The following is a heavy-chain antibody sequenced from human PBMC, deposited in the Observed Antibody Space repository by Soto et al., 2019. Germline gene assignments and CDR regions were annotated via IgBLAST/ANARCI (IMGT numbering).Heavy chain of an antibody. D-gene: IGHD2-15*01. CDR2: VSGSGDTK. J-gene: IGHJ4*02. Sequence: EVQLLESGGGLVQPGGSLRLSCAASGFAFNTYAMSWVRQAPGKGLQWVSGVSGSGDTKYYAESVKGRFTISRDNSKNTLYLQMNSLRADDTAVYYCAKDTFPGYCSGGNCCSVGGADSWGQGTLVTVSS. CDR1: GFAFNTYA. V-gene: IGHV3-23*01. CDR3: AKDTFPGYCSGGNCCSVGGADS.